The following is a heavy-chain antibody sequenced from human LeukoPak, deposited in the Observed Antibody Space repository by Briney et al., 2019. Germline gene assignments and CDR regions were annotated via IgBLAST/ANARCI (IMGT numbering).Heavy chain of an antibody. V-gene: IGHV4-31*03. Sequence: SQTLSLTCTVSGGPISSGGYYWSWIRQHPGKGLVWLGYINDSGSTYYNPALKSRVSISVDTSKNQFSLRLRSVTAADTAVYSCARAIPYWYFDLWGRGTLVTVSS. CDR3: ARAIPYWYFDL. CDR1: GGPISSGGYY. CDR2: INDSGST. J-gene: IGHJ2*01.